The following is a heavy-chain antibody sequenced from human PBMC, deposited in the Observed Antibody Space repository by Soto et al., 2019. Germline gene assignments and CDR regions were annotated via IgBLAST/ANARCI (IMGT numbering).Heavy chain of an antibody. V-gene: IGHV4-59*12. CDR3: ARVPGP. Sequence: SETLSLTCTVSGGSISSYYWSWIRQPPGKGLEWIGYIYYSGGTGSTNYNPSLKSRVTISVDTSKNQFSLKLSSVTAADTAVYYCARVPGPWGQGTLVTVSS. CDR1: GGSISSYY. J-gene: IGHJ5*02. CDR2: IYYSGGTGST.